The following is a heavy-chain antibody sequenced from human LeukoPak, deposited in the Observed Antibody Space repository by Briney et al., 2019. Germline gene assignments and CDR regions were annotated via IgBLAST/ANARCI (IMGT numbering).Heavy chain of an antibody. CDR3: ARCVSSSWYKELNWFDP. D-gene: IGHD6-13*01. CDR1: GYTFTSYG. V-gene: IGHV1-18*01. Sequence: WASVKVSCKASGYTFTSYGISWVRQAPGQGLEWMGWISAYNGNTNYAQKLQGRVTMTTDTSTSTACMELRSLRSDDTAVYYCARCVSSSWYKELNWFDPWGQGTLVTVSS. CDR2: ISAYNGNT. J-gene: IGHJ5*02.